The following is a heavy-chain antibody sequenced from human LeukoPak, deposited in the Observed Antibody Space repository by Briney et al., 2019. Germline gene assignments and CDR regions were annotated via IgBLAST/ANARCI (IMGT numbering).Heavy chain of an antibody. Sequence: PGGSLRLSCAASGFTFSSHAIHWVRQAPGKGLEWVAFISYDGSDKDYADSVKGRFTISRDNSKNTLYLQMNSLRAEDTAVYYCARQDWYLDYWGQGTLVTVSS. J-gene: IGHJ4*02. CDR1: GFTFSSHA. D-gene: IGHD3-9*01. V-gene: IGHV3-30*04. CDR2: ISYDGSDK. CDR3: ARQDWYLDY.